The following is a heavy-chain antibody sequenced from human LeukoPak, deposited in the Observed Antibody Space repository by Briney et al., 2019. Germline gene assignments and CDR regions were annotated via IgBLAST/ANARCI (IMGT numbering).Heavy chain of an antibody. D-gene: IGHD2-2*01. J-gene: IGHJ5*02. CDR2: MNPNSGNT. Sequence: GASVKVSCKASGYTFTSYDINWVRQATGQGLERMGWMNPNSGNTGYAQKFQGRVSITSSTSTSTAFMELGDLRSEDTAVYYCARGGASAAARRFDPWGQGTLVTVSS. V-gene: IGHV1-8*01. CDR3: ARGGASAAARRFDP. CDR1: GYTFTSYD.